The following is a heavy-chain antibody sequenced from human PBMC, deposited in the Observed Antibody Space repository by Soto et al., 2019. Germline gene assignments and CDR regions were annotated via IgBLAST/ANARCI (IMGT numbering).Heavy chain of an antibody. V-gene: IGHV4-34*01. D-gene: IGHD3-3*01. CDR2: INHSGST. Sequence: SETLSLTCAVSGGSFSGYYWSWIRQPPGKGLEWIGEINHSGSTNYNPSLKSRVTISVDTSKNQFSLKLSSVTAADTAVYYCARGVYYDFWSGYYTDYWGQGTLVTVSS. CDR1: GGSFSGYY. CDR3: ARGVYYDFWSGYYTDY. J-gene: IGHJ4*02.